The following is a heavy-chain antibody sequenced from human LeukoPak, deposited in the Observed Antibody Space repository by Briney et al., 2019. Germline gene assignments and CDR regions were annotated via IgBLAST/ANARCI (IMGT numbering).Heavy chain of an antibody. V-gene: IGHV3-21*01. Sequence: PGGSLRLSCAASGFTFSSYSMNWVRQAPGKGLEWVSSISSSSSYIYYADSVKGRFTISRDNAKNSLYLPMNSLRAEDTAVYYCARDRDSSGAFDIWGQGTMVTVSS. D-gene: IGHD6-19*01. CDR1: GFTFSSYS. J-gene: IGHJ3*02. CDR3: ARDRDSSGAFDI. CDR2: ISSSSSYI.